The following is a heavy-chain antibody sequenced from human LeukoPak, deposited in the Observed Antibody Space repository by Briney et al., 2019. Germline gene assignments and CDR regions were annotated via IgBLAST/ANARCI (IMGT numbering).Heavy chain of an antibody. J-gene: IGHJ4*02. CDR1: RFTFSSYA. Sequence: GGSLRLSCAASRFTFSSYATHWVRQAPGKGLEYVSAISSNGGSTYYANSVKGRFTISRDNSKNTLYLQMGSLRAEDMAVYYCARSERCGGDCYFIDYWGQGTLVTVSS. CDR3: ARSERCGGDCYFIDY. D-gene: IGHD2-21*02. V-gene: IGHV3-64*01. CDR2: ISSNGGST.